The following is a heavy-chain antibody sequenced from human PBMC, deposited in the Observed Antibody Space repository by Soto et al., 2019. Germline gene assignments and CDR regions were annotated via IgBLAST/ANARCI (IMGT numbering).Heavy chain of an antibody. D-gene: IGHD2-15*01. CDR1: GFIFNEYG. V-gene: IGHV3-33*03. J-gene: IGHJ4*02. CDR2: IWYDGSNK. Sequence: QVQLVESGGGVVQPGMSLRLSCAASGFIFNEYGMHWVRQAPGKGLEWVAVIWYDGSNKYYADSVKGRFTISRDNSKNTMSLQMNNLRAEDTAVYYCARWGCSGTNCNLNQRRYELWGQGTLVTVSS. CDR3: ARWGCSGTNCNLNQRRYEL.